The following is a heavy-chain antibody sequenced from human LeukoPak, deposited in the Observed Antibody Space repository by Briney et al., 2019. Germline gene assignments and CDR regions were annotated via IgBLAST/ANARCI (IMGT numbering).Heavy chain of an antibody. V-gene: IGHV1-18*01. J-gene: IGHJ6*03. CDR1: GYTFTSYG. Sequence: ASVKVSCKASGYTFTSYGISWVRQAPGQGLEWMGWISAYNGNTNYAQKLQGRVTMTTDTSTSTAYMELRSLRSDDTAVYYCARDRPWQQLPDYYYYMDVWGKGTTVTISS. D-gene: IGHD6-13*01. CDR2: ISAYNGNT. CDR3: ARDRPWQQLPDYYYYMDV.